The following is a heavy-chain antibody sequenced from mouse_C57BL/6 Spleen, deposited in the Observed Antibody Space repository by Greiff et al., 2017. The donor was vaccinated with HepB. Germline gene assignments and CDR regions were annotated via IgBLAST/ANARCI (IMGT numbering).Heavy chain of an antibody. CDR2: IYPGDGDT. J-gene: IGHJ2*01. CDR1: GYAFSSSW. D-gene: IGHD2-4*01. Sequence: VQLQESGPELVKPGASVKISCKASGYAFSSSWMNWVKQRPGKGLEWIGRIYPGDGDTNYNGKFKGKATLTADKSSSTAYMQLSSLTSEDSAVYFCARVYYDYDSYFDYWGQGTTLTVSS. V-gene: IGHV1-82*01. CDR3: ARVYYDYDSYFDY.